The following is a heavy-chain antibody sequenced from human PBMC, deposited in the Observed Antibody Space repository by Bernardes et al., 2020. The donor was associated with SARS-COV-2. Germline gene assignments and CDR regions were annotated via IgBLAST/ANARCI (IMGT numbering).Heavy chain of an antibody. V-gene: IGHV3-66*01. Sequence: GGSLRLSCAASGFIVSNKYMTWVRQAPGKGLEWVSVIYSDGTTFYTDSVKGRFTISRDNSKNTLYLQMNSLRAEDTAVYYCARDREAHYDYIWGSYRPTYFDYWGQGTLVTVSS. CDR1: GFIVSNKY. J-gene: IGHJ4*02. D-gene: IGHD3-16*02. CDR3: ARDREAHYDYIWGSYRPTYFDY. CDR2: IYSDGTT.